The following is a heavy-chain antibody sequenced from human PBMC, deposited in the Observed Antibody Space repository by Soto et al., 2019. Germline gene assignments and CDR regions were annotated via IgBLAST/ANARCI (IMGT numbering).Heavy chain of an antibody. CDR1: GGTFSSYA. CDR3: ARDPGRITMVRGVTNAFDI. CDR2: IIPIFGTA. D-gene: IGHD3-10*01. Sequence: ASVKVSCKASGGTFSSYAISWVRQAPGQGLEWMGGIIPIFGTANYAQKFQGRVTITADESTSTAYMELSSLRSEDTAVYYCARDPGRITMVRGVTNAFDIWGQGTMVTVSS. V-gene: IGHV1-69*13. J-gene: IGHJ3*02.